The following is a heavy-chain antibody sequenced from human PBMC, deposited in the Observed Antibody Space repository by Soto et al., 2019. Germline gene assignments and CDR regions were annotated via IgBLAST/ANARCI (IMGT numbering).Heavy chain of an antibody. Sequence: WETLSLTCSVSGGSVRSGSYYWTWIRQPPGKGLEWIGYIYQSGTTNYNASLKSRVTISIDTSKNQFFLKLNSVTAADTAVYYCARDSSGRHDYWGQGTLVTVSS. J-gene: IGHJ4*02. CDR3: ARDSSGRHDY. CDR2: IYQSGTT. V-gene: IGHV4-61*01. D-gene: IGHD3-22*01. CDR1: GGSVRSGSYY.